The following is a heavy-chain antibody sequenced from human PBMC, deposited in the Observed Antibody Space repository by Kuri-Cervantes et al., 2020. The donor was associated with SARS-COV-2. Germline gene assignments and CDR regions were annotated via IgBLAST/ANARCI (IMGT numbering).Heavy chain of an antibody. Sequence: GRSLRLTWAASGFIFSSYSMNGVRQAPGKGLEWVSSITSSSTYIYYADSVKGRFTISRDNAKNSLYLQMNSLRAEDTAVYYCARGQWAGYSSGWYKPPVFYYGMDVWGQGTTVTVSS. CDR2: ITSSSTYI. CDR1: GFIFSSYS. J-gene: IGHJ6*02. CDR3: ARGQWAGYSSGWYKPPVFYYGMDV. V-gene: IGHV3-21*01. D-gene: IGHD6-19*01.